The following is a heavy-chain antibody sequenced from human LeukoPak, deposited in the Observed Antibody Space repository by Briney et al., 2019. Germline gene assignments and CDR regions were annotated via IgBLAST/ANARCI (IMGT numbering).Heavy chain of an antibody. J-gene: IGHJ4*02. D-gene: IGHD5-18*01. CDR1: GGSISSYY. V-gene: IGHV4-39*01. Sequence: SETLSLTCTVSGGSISSYYWSWIRQPPGKGLEWIGSIYYSGSTYYNPSLKSRVTISVDTSKNQFSLKLNSVTAADTAVYYCARLYTAFDYWGQGTLVTVSS. CDR3: ARLYTAFDY. CDR2: IYYSGST.